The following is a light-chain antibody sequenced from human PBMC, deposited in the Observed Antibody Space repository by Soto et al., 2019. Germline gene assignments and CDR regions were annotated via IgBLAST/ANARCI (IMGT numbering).Light chain of an antibody. CDR3: QQGSSFPWT. CDR1: QDIDRW. J-gene: IGKJ1*01. Sequence: DIQMTQSPSSLSASVGDRVTITCWASQDIDRWLAWYQQTPGKAPKLLIYAASSLQSGVPSRFSGSGSGTDFTFTISSLQPEDFATYYCQQGSSFPWTFGQGTKVDI. CDR2: AAS. V-gene: IGKV1-12*01.